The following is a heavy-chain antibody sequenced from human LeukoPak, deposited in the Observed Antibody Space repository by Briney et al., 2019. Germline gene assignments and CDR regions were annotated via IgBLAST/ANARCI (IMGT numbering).Heavy chain of an antibody. CDR3: VKAGIAARPGY. V-gene: IGHV3-64D*06. J-gene: IGHJ4*02. CDR2: ISGNGGST. CDR1: GFTFSSYA. D-gene: IGHD6-6*01. Sequence: PGGSLRLSCSASGFTFSSYAMHWVRQAPGKGLEYVSAISGNGGSTYYADSVKGRFTISRDNSKNTLYLQMSSLRAEDTAVYYCVKAGIAARPGYWGQGTLVTVSS.